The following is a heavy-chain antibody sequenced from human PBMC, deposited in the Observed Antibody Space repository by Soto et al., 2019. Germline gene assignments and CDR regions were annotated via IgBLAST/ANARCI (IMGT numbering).Heavy chain of an antibody. V-gene: IGHV1-18*01. CDR3: ARGRYGDY. J-gene: IGHJ4*02. CDR1: GYGFTTYG. CDR2: ISAHNGNT. Sequence: QVHLVQSGAEVKKPGASVKVSCKGSGYGFTTYGITWVRQAPGQGLEWMAWISAHNGNTNYAQKLQGRVTVTRETSQSTAYMELRSLRSDDTAVYYCARGRYGDYWGQGALVTVSS. D-gene: IGHD1-1*01.